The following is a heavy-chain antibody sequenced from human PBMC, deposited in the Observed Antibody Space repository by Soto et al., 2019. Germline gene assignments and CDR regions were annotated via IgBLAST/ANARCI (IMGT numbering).Heavy chain of an antibody. CDR2: ISAYNGNT. CDR1: GYTFTSYG. V-gene: IGHV1-18*01. D-gene: IGHD3-22*01. J-gene: IGHJ5*02. CDR3: ARALYYYDSTGYFRVDHCFDT. Sequence: GASVKVSCKASGYTFTSYGISWVRQAPGQGLEWMGWISAYNGNTNYAQKLQGRVTMTTNTSTSTAYMELRSLRSDDTAVYYCARALYYYDSTGYFRVDHCFDTWGQGTLVTVSS.